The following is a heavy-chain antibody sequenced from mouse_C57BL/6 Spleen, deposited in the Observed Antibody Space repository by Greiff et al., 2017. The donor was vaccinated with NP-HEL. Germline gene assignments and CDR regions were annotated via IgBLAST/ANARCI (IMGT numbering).Heavy chain of an antibody. CDR2: IHPNSGST. CDR3: ARISGSSRSYWYFDV. D-gene: IGHD1-1*01. CDR1: GYTFTSYW. J-gene: IGHJ1*03. V-gene: IGHV1-64*01. Sequence: VQLQQPGAELVKPGASVKLSCTASGYTFTSYWMHWVKQRPGQGLEWIGMIHPNSGSTNYNEKFKRKATRTEDKSSSTAYMQLSSLTSEDSAVYYCARISGSSRSYWYFDVWGTGTTVTVSS.